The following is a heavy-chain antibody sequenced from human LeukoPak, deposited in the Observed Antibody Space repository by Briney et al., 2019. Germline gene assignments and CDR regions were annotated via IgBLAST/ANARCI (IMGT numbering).Heavy chain of an antibody. Sequence: GGSLRLSCAASGFTFSSYAMIWVRQAPGKGLEWVSVISAGGGSTDFADSVKGRFTVSRDNSKNTLYLQMSSLRAEDTAVYYCARVTAMATHDNWFDPWGQGTLVTVSS. D-gene: IGHD5-18*01. CDR2: ISAGGGST. CDR3: ARVTAMATHDNWFDP. CDR1: GFTFSSYA. V-gene: IGHV3-23*01. J-gene: IGHJ5*02.